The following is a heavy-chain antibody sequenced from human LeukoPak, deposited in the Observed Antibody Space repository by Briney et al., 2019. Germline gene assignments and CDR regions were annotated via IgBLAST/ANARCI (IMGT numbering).Heavy chain of an antibody. J-gene: IGHJ6*03. D-gene: IGHD3-9*01. CDR2: IYYSGST. V-gene: IGHV4-39*07. CDR1: GGSISSSSYY. CDR3: ATARHETPRIRYFDWSPPRYYMDV. Sequence: SETLSLTCTVSGGSISSSSYYWGWIRQPPGKGLEWIGSIYYSGSTYYNPSLKSRVTISVDTSKNQFSLKLSSVTAADTAVYYCATARHETPRIRYFDWSPPRYYMDVWGKGTTVTVSS.